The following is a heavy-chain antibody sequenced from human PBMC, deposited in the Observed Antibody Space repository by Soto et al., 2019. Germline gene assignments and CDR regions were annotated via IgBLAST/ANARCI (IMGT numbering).Heavy chain of an antibody. CDR3: ARSPGYCSGGSCYELADY. J-gene: IGHJ4*02. V-gene: IGHV3-21*01. Sequence: EVQLVESGGGLVKPGGSLRLSCAASGFTFSSYSMNWVRQAPGKGLEWVSSISSSSSYIYYADSVKGRFTISRDNAKNSLYLQMNSLRAEDTAVYYCARSPGYCSGGSCYELADYWGQGTLVTVSS. D-gene: IGHD2-15*01. CDR2: ISSSSSYI. CDR1: GFTFSSYS.